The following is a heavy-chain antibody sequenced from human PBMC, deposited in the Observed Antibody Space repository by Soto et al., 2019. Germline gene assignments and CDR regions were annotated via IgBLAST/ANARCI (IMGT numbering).Heavy chain of an antibody. CDR1: GFTFIAYS. CDR2: ISSPSSSYI. Sequence: VQLVESGGGLVKPGESLRLSCAASGFTFIAYSMNWVRQAPGKGLEWVSSISSPSSSYIYYADSVKGRFTISSDNARKSQYLQMNSLRAEDAAVYYCAGGDNRPSLVRGADMDVWGKGTTVTVSS. D-gene: IGHD3-10*01. J-gene: IGHJ6*03. V-gene: IGHV3-21*01. CDR3: AGGDNRPSLVRGADMDV.